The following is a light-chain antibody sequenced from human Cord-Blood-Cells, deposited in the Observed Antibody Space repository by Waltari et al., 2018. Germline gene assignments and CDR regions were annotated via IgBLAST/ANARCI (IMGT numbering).Light chain of an antibody. CDR3: QQYYSTPQT. CDR1: PSVFYSSNNKNY. Sequence: DIVMTQSPDSLPGSLGERATINCKSSPSVFYSSNNKNYLAWYQQKPGQPPKLLISWPSTLKSGVPDRFSVSGSGTDFTLTISSLQAEDVAVYYCQQYYSTPQTFGQGTKVEIK. CDR2: WPS. J-gene: IGKJ1*01. V-gene: IGKV4-1*01.